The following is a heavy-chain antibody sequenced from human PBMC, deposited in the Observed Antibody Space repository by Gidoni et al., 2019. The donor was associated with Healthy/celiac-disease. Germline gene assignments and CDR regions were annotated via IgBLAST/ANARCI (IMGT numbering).Heavy chain of an antibody. CDR1: GGSISSYY. J-gene: IGHJ6*02. CDR2: IYYSGST. Sequence: QVQLQESGPGLVKPSETLSLTCTVSGGSISSYYWSWIRQPPGKGLEWIGYIYYSGSTNYNPSLKSRVTISVDTSKNQFSLKLSSVTAADTAVYYCARWYIAAAGKDYYYGMDVWGQGTTVTVSS. CDR3: ARWYIAAAGKDYYYGMDV. V-gene: IGHV4-59*01. D-gene: IGHD6-13*01.